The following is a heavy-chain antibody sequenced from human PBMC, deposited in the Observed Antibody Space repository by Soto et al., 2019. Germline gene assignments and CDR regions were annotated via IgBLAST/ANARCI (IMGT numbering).Heavy chain of an antibody. Sequence: QLQLQESGSGLVRPSQTLSLTCAVSGGSISSGGYSWNWIRQPPGKGLEWIGYIYHSGSTLYNPSPKSRVTITVDKSKNQCARKLTTVTAADTAVDDCARDQLEGNGCDPWGQGTLVTVSS. CDR3: ARDQLEGNGCDP. CDR2: IYHSGST. D-gene: IGHD1-1*01. CDR1: GGSISSGGYS. J-gene: IGHJ5*02. V-gene: IGHV4-30-2*01.